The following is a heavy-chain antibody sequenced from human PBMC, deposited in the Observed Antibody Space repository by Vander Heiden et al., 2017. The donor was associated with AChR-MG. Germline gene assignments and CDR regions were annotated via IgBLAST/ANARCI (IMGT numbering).Heavy chain of an antibody. CDR2: INPSGGST. D-gene: IGHD6-13*01. J-gene: IGHJ6*02. CDR1: GYTFTSYY. Sequence: QVQLVQSGAEVKKPGASVKVSCKTSGYTFTSYYMHWVRQAPGQGLEGMGIINPSGGSTSYAQKFQGRVTMTRDTSTSTVYMELSSLRSEDTAVYYCARDSSRRYYYYYGMDVWCQGTTVTVSS. V-gene: IGHV1-46*03. CDR3: ARDSSRRYYYYYGMDV.